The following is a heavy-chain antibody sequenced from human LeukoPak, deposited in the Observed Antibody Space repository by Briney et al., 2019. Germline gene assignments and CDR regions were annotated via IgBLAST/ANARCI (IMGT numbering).Heavy chain of an antibody. CDR3: ARGGAARPDY. V-gene: IGHV3-48*03. D-gene: IGHD6-6*01. J-gene: IGHJ4*02. CDR2: ISSRGSSI. CDR1: GFTFSSYE. Sequence: PGGSLRLSCAASGFTFSSYEMNWVRQAPGKGLEWVSYISSRGSSIYYADSVKGGFTISRDNAKYSLYLHMNSLRAEDTAVYYCARGGAARPDYWGQGTLVTVFS.